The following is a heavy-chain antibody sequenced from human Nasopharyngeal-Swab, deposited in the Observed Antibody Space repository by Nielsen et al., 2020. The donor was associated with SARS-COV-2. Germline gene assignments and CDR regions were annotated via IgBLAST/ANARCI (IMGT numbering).Heavy chain of an antibody. Sequence: GESLKISCEASGFTFSDYKMNWVRQAPGKGLEWVSYISSSGSTIYYADSVKGRFTISRDNAKNSLYLQMNSLRAEDTAVYYCAISSGYYYPGFDYWGQGTLVTVSS. V-gene: IGHV3-11*01. CDR1: GFTFSDYK. D-gene: IGHD3-22*01. CDR2: ISSSGSTI. J-gene: IGHJ4*02. CDR3: AISSGYYYPGFDY.